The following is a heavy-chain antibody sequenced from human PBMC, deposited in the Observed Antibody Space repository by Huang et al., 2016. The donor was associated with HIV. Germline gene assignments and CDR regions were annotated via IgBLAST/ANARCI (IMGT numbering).Heavy chain of an antibody. J-gene: IGHJ4*02. CDR3: VTGWVVVAATAPLDY. Sequence: EVQLVESGGGLVQPGGSLRLSCAASGFTFSSYWMSWVRQAPGKGLEWVADINQDGSEKYYVDSVKGRFTISRDNAKNSLYLQMNSLSAEDTAVYFCVTGWVVVAATAPLDYWGQGTLVTVSS. D-gene: IGHD2-15*01. CDR1: GFTFSSYW. V-gene: IGHV3-7*01. CDR2: INQDGSEK.